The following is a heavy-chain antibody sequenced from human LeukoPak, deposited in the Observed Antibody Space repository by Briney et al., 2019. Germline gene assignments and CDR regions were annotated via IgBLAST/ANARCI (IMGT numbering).Heavy chain of an antibody. CDR2: ISGSGGST. V-gene: IGHV3-23*01. CDR3: AKASLMDTSEYYFDY. CDR1: GFPFRSYA. J-gene: IGHJ4*02. D-gene: IGHD5-18*01. Sequence: GGSLTLPCAASGFPFRSYAMSWFRSAPGKGREWVSAISGSGGSTYYADYVKGTFTISRDNSKNTLYLQMNSMRAEDTAIYYCAKASLMDTSEYYFDYLGQGTLVTVSS.